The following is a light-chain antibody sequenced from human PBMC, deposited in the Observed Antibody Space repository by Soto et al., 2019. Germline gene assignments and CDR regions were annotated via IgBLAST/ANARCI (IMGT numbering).Light chain of an antibody. CDR1: ESISRH. CDR2: AAS. CDR3: QQDYSTLAT. Sequence: DIQMSQSPSSLSASVGDRVTITCRAAESISRHLNWYQQKPGRAPDLLIYAASTLQNGVPSRFTGSGSGTEFTLTITGLQLEDFATYYCQQDYSTLATFGQGRRLANK. V-gene: IGKV1-39*01. J-gene: IGKJ5*01.